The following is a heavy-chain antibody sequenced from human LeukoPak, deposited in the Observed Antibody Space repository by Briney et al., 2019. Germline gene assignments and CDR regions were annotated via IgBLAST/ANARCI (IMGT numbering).Heavy chain of an antibody. CDR2: ISYDGSNK. Sequence: GRSLRLSCAASGFTFSSYAMHWVRQAPGKGLEWVAVISYDGSNKYYADSVKGRFTISRDNSKNTLYLQMNSLRAEDTAVCYCASNRYSYDSSGYVPRGNDYWGQGTLVTVSS. CDR3: ASNRYSYDSSGYVPRGNDY. CDR1: GFTFSSYA. V-gene: IGHV3-30-3*01. D-gene: IGHD3-22*01. J-gene: IGHJ4*02.